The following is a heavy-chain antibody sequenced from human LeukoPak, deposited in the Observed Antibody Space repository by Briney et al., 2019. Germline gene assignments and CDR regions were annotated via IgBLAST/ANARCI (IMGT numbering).Heavy chain of an antibody. CDR2: INHSGST. V-gene: IGHV4-34*01. Sequence: SETLSLTCTVSGGSISSYYWSWIRQPPGKGLEWIGEINHSGSTNYNPSLKSRVTISVDTSKNQFSLKLSSVTAADTAVYYCATKAGIAVAGTPNWFDPWGQGTLVTVSS. CDR1: GGSISSYY. D-gene: IGHD6-19*01. J-gene: IGHJ5*02. CDR3: ATKAGIAVAGTPNWFDP.